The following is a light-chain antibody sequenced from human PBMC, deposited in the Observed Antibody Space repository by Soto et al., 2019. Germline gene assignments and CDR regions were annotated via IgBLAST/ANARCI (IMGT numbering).Light chain of an antibody. CDR2: GAS. CDR3: HQYDSWT. CDR1: QSVSSSY. Sequence: EIVLTQSPGTLSLSPGERATLSCRASQSVSSSYLAWYQQKPGQAPRLLIYGASSRATGIPDRFSGSGSGTGFTLTISRLEPEDFAVYYCHQYDSWTFGQGTKVDIK. J-gene: IGKJ1*01. V-gene: IGKV3-20*01.